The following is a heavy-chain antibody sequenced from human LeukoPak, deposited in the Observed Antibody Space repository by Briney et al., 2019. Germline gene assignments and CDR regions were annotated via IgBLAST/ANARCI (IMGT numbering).Heavy chain of an antibody. Sequence: ASVKVSCKASGYTFTSYDINWVRQATGQGLAWMGWMNPNSGNTGYAQKFQGRVTMTRNTSISTAYMELSSLRSEDTAVYYCARGLKLITMVRGVIISPPGYWGQGTLVTVSS. V-gene: IGHV1-8*01. CDR1: GYTFTSYD. D-gene: IGHD3-10*01. CDR3: ARGLKLITMVRGVIISPPGY. J-gene: IGHJ4*02. CDR2: MNPNSGNT.